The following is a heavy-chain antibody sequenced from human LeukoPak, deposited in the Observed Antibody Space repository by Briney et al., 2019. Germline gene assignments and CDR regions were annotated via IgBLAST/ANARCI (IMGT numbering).Heavy chain of an antibody. V-gene: IGHV3-33*08. J-gene: IGHJ4*02. CDR2: IWYDGSNK. CDR1: GFTFSSYA. D-gene: IGHD3-10*01. Sequence: PGGSLRLSCAASGFTFSSYAMSWVRQAPGKGLEWVAVIWYDGSNKYYADSVKGRFTISRDNSKNTLYLQMNSLRAEDTAVYYCARDWGAVGSFDYWGQGTLVTVSS. CDR3: ARDWGAVGSFDY.